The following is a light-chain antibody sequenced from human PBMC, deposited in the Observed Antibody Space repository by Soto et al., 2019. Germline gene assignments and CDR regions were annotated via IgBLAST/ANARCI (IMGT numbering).Light chain of an antibody. V-gene: IGKV4-1*01. CDR1: QTLLSSSNNKNY. Sequence: DIVMTQSPDSLAVSLGEMATINCTSSQTLLSSSNNKNYLAWYQQKPGQPPKLLIYWASTRESGVPDRLSGSGSGTDFTLTISRLQAEDVAVYYCHQFRRAPRTCGQGTKVEIK. CDR3: HQFRRAPRT. CDR2: WAS. J-gene: IGKJ1*01.